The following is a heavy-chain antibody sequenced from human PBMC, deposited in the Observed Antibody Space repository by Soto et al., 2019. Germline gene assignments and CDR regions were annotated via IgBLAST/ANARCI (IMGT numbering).Heavy chain of an antibody. V-gene: IGHV2-5*02. Sequence: QITLKASGPTLVKPTQTLTLTCTFSGVSLSTSGVGVGWIRQPPGKALEWLALIYWDGDKRYSPSLKSRITINKDTSNNEVVLTMTNMDPVDTATYYGAHRRYYDSSGYYCTSGNDAFDIWGQGTMVTGSS. CDR3: AHRRYYDSSGYYCTSGNDAFDI. CDR2: IYWDGDK. CDR1: GVSLSTSGVG. D-gene: IGHD3-22*01. J-gene: IGHJ3*02.